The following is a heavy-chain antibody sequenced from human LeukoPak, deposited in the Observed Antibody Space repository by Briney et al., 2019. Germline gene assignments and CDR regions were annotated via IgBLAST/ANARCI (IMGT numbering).Heavy chain of an antibody. Sequence: ASVKVSCTASGYTFTSYAMNWVRQAPRQGLEWMGWINTNTGNPTYAQGFTGRFVFSLDTSVSTAYLQISSLKAEDTAVYYCARDTYSSSWYWYGLDVWGQGTTVTVSS. D-gene: IGHD6-13*01. CDR2: INTNTGNP. CDR3: ARDTYSSSWYWYGLDV. V-gene: IGHV7-4-1*02. CDR1: GYTFTSYA. J-gene: IGHJ6*02.